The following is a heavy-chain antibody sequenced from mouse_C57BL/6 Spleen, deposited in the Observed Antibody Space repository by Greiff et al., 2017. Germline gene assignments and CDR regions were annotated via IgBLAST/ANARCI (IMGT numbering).Heavy chain of an antibody. V-gene: IGHV14-2*01. D-gene: IGHD2-3*01. Sequence: VQLQQSGAELVKPGASVKLSCTASGFNIKDYYMHWVKQRTEQGLEWIGRIDPEDGETKYAPTFQGKATITADTTSNTAYLQLRSLTSEDTAVYYCARIHHYYDGYSTWFAYWGQGTLVTVSA. J-gene: IGHJ3*01. CDR2: IDPEDGET. CDR3: ARIHHYYDGYSTWFAY. CDR1: GFNIKDYY.